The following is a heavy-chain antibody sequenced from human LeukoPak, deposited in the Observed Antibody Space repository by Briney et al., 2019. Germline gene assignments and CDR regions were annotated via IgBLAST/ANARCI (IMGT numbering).Heavy chain of an antibody. V-gene: IGHV4-59*08. CDR1: GGSISSYY. Sequence: TSETLSLTCTVSGGSISSYYWSWIRQPPGKGLEWIGYIYYSGSTNYNPSLRSRVTISVDTSKNQFSLKLSSVTAADTAVYYCVRRRASGFGELIDYWGQGTLVTVSS. J-gene: IGHJ4*02. CDR2: IYYSGST. D-gene: IGHD3-10*01. CDR3: VRRRASGFGELIDY.